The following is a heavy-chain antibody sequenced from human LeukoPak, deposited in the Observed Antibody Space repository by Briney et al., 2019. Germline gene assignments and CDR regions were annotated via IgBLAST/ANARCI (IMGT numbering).Heavy chain of an antibody. V-gene: IGHV3-7*03. CDR3: ARDGRPLDY. Sequence: PGGSLRLSCADSGITFSSYWMSWVRQAPGKGLEWVANIKQDGGEKYYVDSVKGRFTISRDNAKNSLYLQMNNLRVEDTAVCYCARDGRPLDYWGQGTLVTVSS. J-gene: IGHJ4*02. CDR1: GITFSSYW. CDR2: IKQDGGEK.